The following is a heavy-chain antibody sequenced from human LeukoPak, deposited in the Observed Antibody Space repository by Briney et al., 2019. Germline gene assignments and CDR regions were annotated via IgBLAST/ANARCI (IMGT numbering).Heavy chain of an antibody. CDR2: INPNSGGT. CDR3: ARGGCSEDSCFSMSWFDP. V-gene: IGHV1-2*02. J-gene: IGHJ5*02. Sequence: GASVKVSCKASGYGFTGYYIHWVRQAPGQGLEWMGLINPNSGGTNYAQQFQGRVTTTRDTSISTAYMELSSVRSDDTAVYYCARGGCSEDSCFSMSWFDPWGQGTVVTVSS. CDR1: GYGFTGYY. D-gene: IGHD2-15*01.